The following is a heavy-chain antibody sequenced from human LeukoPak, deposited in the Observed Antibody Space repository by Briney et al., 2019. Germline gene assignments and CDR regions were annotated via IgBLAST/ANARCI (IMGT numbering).Heavy chain of an antibody. Sequence: PSETLSLTCTVSGDSISSSSYFWGWIRQPPGKGLEWIASIYYSGSTYYNPSLKSRVTISVDTSKNQFSLKLSSVTAADTAVYYCAVAGRRRSFDYWGQGTLVTVSS. J-gene: IGHJ4*02. D-gene: IGHD6-19*01. CDR2: IYYSGST. CDR1: GDSISSSSYF. CDR3: AVAGRRRSFDY. V-gene: IGHV4-39*01.